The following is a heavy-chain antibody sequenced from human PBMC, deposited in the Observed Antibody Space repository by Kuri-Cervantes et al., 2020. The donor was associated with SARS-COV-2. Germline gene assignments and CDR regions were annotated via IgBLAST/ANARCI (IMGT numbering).Heavy chain of an antibody. D-gene: IGHD3-3*01. V-gene: IGHV3-48*01. Sequence: GESLKISCAASGFTFSSYSMNWVRQAPGKGLEWVSYISSSSSTIYYADSVKGRFTISRDNAKNSLYLRMNSLRAEDTAVYYCARDRPHYDFWSGYYTKGGNNYYYYGMDVWGQGTTVTVSS. CDR2: ISSSSSTI. CDR1: GFTFSSYS. J-gene: IGHJ6*02. CDR3: ARDRPHYDFWSGYYTKGGNNYYYYGMDV.